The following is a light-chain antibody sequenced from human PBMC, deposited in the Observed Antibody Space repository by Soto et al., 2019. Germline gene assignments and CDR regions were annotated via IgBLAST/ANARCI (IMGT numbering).Light chain of an antibody. Sequence: QSVLTQPPSVSGAPGQRVTISCTGYNSNIGAGYDVHWYQQLPGTAPKLLIYGNSNRPSGVPDRFSASKSGTSASLAITGLQVEDEADYYCQSYDRSLSGWVFGGGTKLTVL. J-gene: IGLJ3*02. CDR2: GNS. CDR1: NSNIGAGYD. CDR3: QSYDRSLSGWV. V-gene: IGLV1-40*01.